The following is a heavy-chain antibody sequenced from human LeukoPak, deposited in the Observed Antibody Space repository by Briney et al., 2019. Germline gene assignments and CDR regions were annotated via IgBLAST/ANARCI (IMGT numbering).Heavy chain of an antibody. V-gene: IGHV1-69*04. J-gene: IGHJ6*03. CDR3: ARDQNEAVAGGGLYYYYMDV. Sequence: GSSVKVSCKASGGTFSSYAISWVRQAPGQGLEWMGRIIPILGIANYAQKFQGRVTITADKSTSTAYMELSSLRSEDTAVYYCARDQNEAVAGGGLYYYYMDVWGKGTTVTVSS. CDR1: GGTFSSYA. CDR2: IIPILGIA. D-gene: IGHD6-19*01.